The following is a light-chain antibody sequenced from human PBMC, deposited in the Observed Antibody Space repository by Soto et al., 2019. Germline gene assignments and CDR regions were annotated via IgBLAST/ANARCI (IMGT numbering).Light chain of an antibody. V-gene: IGLV2-23*02. CDR3: CSYATTTL. CDR1: SSDVGSYDL. Sequence: QSALTQPASVSGSPGQSITISCTGTSSDVGSYDLVSWYQQHPGNAPKLIIYEVSKRPSGVSDRFSGSKSGNTASLTISGLQADDEVDYYCCSYATTTLFGGGTKLTVL. J-gene: IGLJ2*01. CDR2: EVS.